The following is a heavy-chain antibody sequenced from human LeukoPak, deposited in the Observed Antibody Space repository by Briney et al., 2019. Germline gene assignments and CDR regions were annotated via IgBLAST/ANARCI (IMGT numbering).Heavy chain of an antibody. CDR1: GFTVSSSY. J-gene: IGHJ5*02. CDR3: ARDRITVTGSTWFDP. Sequence: PGGSLRLSCAVSGFTVSSSYMSWVRQAPGKGLEWVSFIYSGGSRYYADSVKGRFTISRDNAKNSLYLQMNSLTAEDTAVYYCARDRITVTGSTWFDPWGQGTLVTVSS. V-gene: IGHV3-66*01. D-gene: IGHD6-19*01. CDR2: IYSGGSR.